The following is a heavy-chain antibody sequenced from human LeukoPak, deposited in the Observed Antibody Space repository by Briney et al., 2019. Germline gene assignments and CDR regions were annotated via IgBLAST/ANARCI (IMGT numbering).Heavy chain of an antibody. CDR2: INPDSGVT. CDR3: ASALNTPRSS. J-gene: IGHJ4*02. V-gene: IGHV1-2*02. CDR1: GYTFTDYY. D-gene: IGHD6-13*01. Sequence: GASVKVSCKASGYTFTDYYMHWMRQAPGQGLEWMGWINPDSGVTKYAQKFQGRVTMTTDTTISTAYMELNRLRSDDTAVYYCASALNTPRSSWGQGTLVTVSS.